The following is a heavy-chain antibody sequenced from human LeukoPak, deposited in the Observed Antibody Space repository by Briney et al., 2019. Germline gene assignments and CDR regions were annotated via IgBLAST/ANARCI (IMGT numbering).Heavy chain of an antibody. D-gene: IGHD5-18*01. V-gene: IGHV1-58*02. Sequence: ASVKVSCKASRFTFTSSGMQWVRQARGQRLEWIGWIVVGSGNTNYAQKFQERVTITRDMSTSTAYMELSSLRSEDTAVYYCAAPRRGPHTLMDPRDAFDIWGQGTMVTVSS. J-gene: IGHJ3*02. CDR3: AAPRRGPHTLMDPRDAFDI. CDR1: RFTFTSSG. CDR2: IVVGSGNT.